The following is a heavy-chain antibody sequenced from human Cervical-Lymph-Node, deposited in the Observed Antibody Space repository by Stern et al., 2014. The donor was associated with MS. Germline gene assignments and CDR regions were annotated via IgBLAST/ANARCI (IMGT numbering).Heavy chain of an antibody. CDR1: GYTFTSYW. CDR3: ARQRYFDY. J-gene: IGHJ4*02. V-gene: IGHV5-51*01. Sequence: EMQLVEYGPEVKRPGESLKISCQASGYTFTSYWIGWVRQMPGKGLEWIAIIFPGGSDIRYSPSFQGQVTISADKSSSTAYLQWNNLKASDTAIYYCARQRYFDYWGQGTLVTVSS. CDR2: IFPGGSDI.